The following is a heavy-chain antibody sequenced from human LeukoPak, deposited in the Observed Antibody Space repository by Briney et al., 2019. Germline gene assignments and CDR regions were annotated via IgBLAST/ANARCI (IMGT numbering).Heavy chain of an antibody. Sequence: SETLSLTCTVSGGSISSGGYYWSWIRQPPGKGLEWIGYIYHSGSTYYNPSLKSRVTISVDRSKNQFSLKLSSVTAADTAVYYCARETHYYYGMDVWGQGTTVTVSS. CDR3: ARETHYYYGMDV. J-gene: IGHJ6*02. V-gene: IGHV4-30-2*01. CDR1: GGSISSGGYY. CDR2: IYHSGST.